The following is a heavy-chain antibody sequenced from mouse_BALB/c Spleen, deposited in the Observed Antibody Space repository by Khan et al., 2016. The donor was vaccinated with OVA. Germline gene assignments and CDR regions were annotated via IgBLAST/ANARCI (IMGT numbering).Heavy chain of an antibody. J-gene: IGHJ3*01. V-gene: IGHV1S135*01. CDR2: IDPFSGGS. Sequence: EVQLQQSGPELMKPGASVKISCKASGYSFTSYYIHWVMQRHGESLEWIGYIDPFSGGSTYNQKFKGKATLTVDQSSSTAYIHLSNLTSEDSAVYYCTRHGYVAWFTYWGQGTLVTVSA. CDR3: TRHGYVAWFTY. D-gene: IGHD2-2*01. CDR1: GYSFTSYY.